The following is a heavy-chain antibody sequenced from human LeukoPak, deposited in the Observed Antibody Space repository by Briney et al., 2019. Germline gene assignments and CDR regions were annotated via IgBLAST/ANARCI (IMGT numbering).Heavy chain of an antibody. CDR2: IYYSGST. Sequence: SETLSLTCTVSGGSISSGGYYWSWIRQHPGKGLEWIGYIYYSGSTYYNPSLKSRVTISVDTSKNQFSLKLSSVTAADTAVYYCASRPAAPFYYYYGMDVWGQGTTVTVSS. CDR3: ASRPAAPFYYYYGMDV. D-gene: IGHD2-2*01. CDR1: GGSISSGGYY. V-gene: IGHV4-31*03. J-gene: IGHJ6*02.